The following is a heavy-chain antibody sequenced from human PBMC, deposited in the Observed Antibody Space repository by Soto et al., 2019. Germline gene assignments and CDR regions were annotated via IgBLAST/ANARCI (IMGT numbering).Heavy chain of an antibody. Sequence: ASVKVSCKASGYTFTSYGISWVRQAPGQGLEWMGWISAYNGNTNYAQKLQGRVTMTTDTSTSTAYMELRSLRSDDTAVYYCARVLDKSGGWPGLFYAYWGQGTLVIVSS. V-gene: IGHV1-18*01. CDR2: ISAYNGNT. CDR3: ARVLDKSGGWPGLFYAY. CDR1: GYTFTSYG. J-gene: IGHJ4*02. D-gene: IGHD2-15*01.